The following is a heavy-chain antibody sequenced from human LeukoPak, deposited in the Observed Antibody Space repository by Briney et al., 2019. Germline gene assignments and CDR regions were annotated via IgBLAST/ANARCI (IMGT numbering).Heavy chain of an antibody. Sequence: NTSETLSLTCTVSGGSISSYYWSWIRQPPGKGLEWIGYIYYSGSTNYNPSLKGRVTISVDTSKNQFSLKLSSVTAADTAVYYCARHRDRSVVTDYWGQGTLVTVSS. CDR2: IYYSGST. D-gene: IGHD4-23*01. CDR1: GGSISSYY. J-gene: IGHJ4*02. CDR3: ARHRDRSVVTDY. V-gene: IGHV4-59*08.